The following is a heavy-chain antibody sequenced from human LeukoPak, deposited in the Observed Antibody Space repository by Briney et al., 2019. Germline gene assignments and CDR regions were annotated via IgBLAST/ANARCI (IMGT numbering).Heavy chain of an antibody. J-gene: IGHJ3*02. Sequence: GGSLRLSCAASGFTFSNSAMGWVRQAPGKGLEWVAFIRFDGRSEDYADSVRGRFTVSRDDSKNTLYLQMSSLRSEDTAVYWCAKDKEGTVTTGALDIWGQGTMVTVSS. CDR1: GFTFSNSA. CDR2: IRFDGRSE. CDR3: AKDKEGTVTTGALDI. V-gene: IGHV3-30*02. D-gene: IGHD4-11*01.